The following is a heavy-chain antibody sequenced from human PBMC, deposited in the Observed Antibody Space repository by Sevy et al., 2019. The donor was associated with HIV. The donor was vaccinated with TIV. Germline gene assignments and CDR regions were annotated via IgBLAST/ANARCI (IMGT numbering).Heavy chain of an antibody. Sequence: SETSLTCTVSGGSISSYYWSWIRQPPGKGLEWIGYIYYSGTTNYNPSLKSRVTISVDTSKNQFSLKLSSVTAADTAVYYCARVLRDGYNFGFDYWGQGTLVTVSS. CDR1: GGSISSYY. V-gene: IGHV4-59*01. CDR3: ARVLRDGYNFGFDY. D-gene: IGHD5-12*01. CDR2: IYYSGTT. J-gene: IGHJ4*02.